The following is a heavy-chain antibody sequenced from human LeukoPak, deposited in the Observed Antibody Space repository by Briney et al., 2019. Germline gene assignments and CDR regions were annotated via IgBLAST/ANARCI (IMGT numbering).Heavy chain of an antibody. CDR1: GFTFRSYA. CDR3: ARGPSPHHSSGCGF. CDR2: ISYDGSNK. J-gene: IGHJ4*02. D-gene: IGHD6-19*01. V-gene: IGHV3-30-3*01. Sequence: TGGSLRLSCAASGFTFRSYAMNWVRQAPGKGLEGVAVISYDGSNKYYADSVKGRFTISRDNSKNTLYLQMNSLRPEDTAVYYCARGPSPHHSSGCGFWGQGTLVTVSS.